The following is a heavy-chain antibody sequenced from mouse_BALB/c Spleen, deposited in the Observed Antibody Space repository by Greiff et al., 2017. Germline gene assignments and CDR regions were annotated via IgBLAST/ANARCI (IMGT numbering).Heavy chain of an antibody. CDR3: ATRYDGLYWYFDV. J-gene: IGHJ1*01. Sequence: VHVKQSGPELVKPGASVKMSCKASGYTFTSYVMHWVKQKPGQGLEWIGYINPYNDGTKYNEKFKGKATLTSDKSSSTAYMELSSLTSEDSAVYYCATRYDGLYWYFDVWGAGTTVTVSS. D-gene: IGHD2-14*01. V-gene: IGHV1-14*01. CDR1: GYTFTSYV. CDR2: INPYNDGT.